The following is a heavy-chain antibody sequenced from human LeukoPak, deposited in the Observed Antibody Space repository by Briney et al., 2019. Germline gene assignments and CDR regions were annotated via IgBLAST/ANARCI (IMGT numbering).Heavy chain of an antibody. J-gene: IGHJ5*02. Sequence: ASVKVSCKASGYTFTGYHMHWVRQAPGQGLEWMGYIHPNSGATNYAQKFQGRVTMTRDTPISTASMELSGLRSEDTAVYYCARLKRGIGAAGTSLRGWFDPWGQGTLVTVSS. CDR3: ARLKRGIGAAGTSLRGWFDP. D-gene: IGHD6-13*01. CDR1: GYTFTGYH. V-gene: IGHV1-2*02. CDR2: IHPNSGAT.